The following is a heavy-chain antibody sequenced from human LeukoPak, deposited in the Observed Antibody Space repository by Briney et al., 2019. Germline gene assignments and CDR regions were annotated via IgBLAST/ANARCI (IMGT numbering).Heavy chain of an antibody. V-gene: IGHV3-11*04. D-gene: IGHD3-3*01. Sequence: GGSLRLSCAATGFTFSDYYMSWLRQAPGKGLEWISYISSSGSADYYADSVQGRFTVSRDNAKSSLYLQMNSLRAEDTVVYYCARTQKYYDLWSGMNWGQGTLVTVSS. CDR1: GFTFSDYY. CDR2: ISSSGSAD. J-gene: IGHJ4*02. CDR3: ARTQKYYDLWSGMN.